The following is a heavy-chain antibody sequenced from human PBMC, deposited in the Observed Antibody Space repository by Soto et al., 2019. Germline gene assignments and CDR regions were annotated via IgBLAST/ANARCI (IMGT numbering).Heavy chain of an antibody. CDR1: GGSISSGGYY. D-gene: IGHD5-18*01. J-gene: IGHJ6*02. CDR3: ARDSYGPAKSSYGMDV. V-gene: IGHV4-31*03. CDR2: IYYSGST. Sequence: SDTLSITCTVSGGSISSGGYYWSWIRQHPGKSLEWLGSIYYSGSTYYNPSLKSRVTISVDTSKNQFSLKLSSVTAADTAVYYCARDSYGPAKSSYGMDVWGQGTTVT.